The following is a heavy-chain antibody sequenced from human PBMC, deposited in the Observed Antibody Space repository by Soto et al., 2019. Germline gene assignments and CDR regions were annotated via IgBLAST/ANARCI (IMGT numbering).Heavy chain of an antibody. V-gene: IGHV3-74*01. J-gene: IGHJ3*01. Sequence: GGSLRLSCAASGFTFSSYSMNWVRQAPGQGLEWVSRIHSNRSNTNYADSVKGRFTISRDNAKNTLYLQMNSLRAEDTAVYYCARGDRGAFDLWGQGTMVTVSS. CDR3: ARGDRGAFDL. CDR1: GFTFSSYS. CDR2: IHSNRSNT. D-gene: IGHD2-21*02.